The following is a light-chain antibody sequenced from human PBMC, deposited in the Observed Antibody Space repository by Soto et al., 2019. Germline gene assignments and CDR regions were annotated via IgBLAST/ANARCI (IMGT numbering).Light chain of an antibody. CDR3: GSWDSSLSAYV. V-gene: IGLV1-51*01. CDR2: DDN. Sequence: QSVLTQPPSVSASPGQKVTISCSGSSSNIGGNSVSWYQQLPGTAPKLLIYDDNNRPSGRPYRFSGSKSGTSATQGITGFQTGDEAAYYCGSWDSSLSAYVFGTGTKVTVL. CDR1: SSNIGGNS. J-gene: IGLJ1*01.